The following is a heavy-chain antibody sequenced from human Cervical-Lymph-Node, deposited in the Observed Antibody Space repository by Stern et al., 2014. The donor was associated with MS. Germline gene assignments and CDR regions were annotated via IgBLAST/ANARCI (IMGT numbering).Heavy chain of an antibody. Sequence: EVQLVESGGGLVQPGGSLRLSCAASGFTFSNSWMHWVRQAPGKGLVWLSRINRDGSTTTYADSVKGRFTISRDNAKNTLYLQMSSLRAEDTAVYYCTILSGPFDHWGQGTLVTVSS. V-gene: IGHV3-74*02. D-gene: IGHD3-10*01. J-gene: IGHJ4*02. CDR3: TILSGPFDH. CDR1: GFTFSNSW. CDR2: INRDGSTT.